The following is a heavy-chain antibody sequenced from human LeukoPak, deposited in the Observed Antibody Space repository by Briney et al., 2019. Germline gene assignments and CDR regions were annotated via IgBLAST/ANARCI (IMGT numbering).Heavy chain of an antibody. CDR1: GDTFTSYY. D-gene: IGHD3-10*02. J-gene: IGHJ3*02. Sequence: ASVKVSCKASGDTFTSYYMHWVRQAPGQGLEWMGIINPSGGSTSYAQKFQGRVTMTRDMSTSTVYMELSSLRSEDTAVYYCARDPYVSLDAFDIWGQGTMVTVSS. CDR2: INPSGGST. CDR3: ARDPYVSLDAFDI. V-gene: IGHV1-46*01.